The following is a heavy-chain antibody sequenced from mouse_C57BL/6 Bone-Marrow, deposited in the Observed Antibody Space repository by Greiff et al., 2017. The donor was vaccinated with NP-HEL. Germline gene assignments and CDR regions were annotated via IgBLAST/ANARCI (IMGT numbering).Heavy chain of an antibody. V-gene: IGHV1-80*01. D-gene: IGHD2-2*01. Sequence: QVQLQQSGAELVKPGASVKISCKASGYAFSSYWMNWVKQRPGKGLEWIGQIYPGDGDTNYNGKFKGKATLTADKSSSTAYMQLSSLTSEDSAVYVCARALVVTTESAWFAYWGKGTLVTVSA. CDR3: ARALVVTTESAWFAY. CDR1: GYAFSSYW. J-gene: IGHJ3*01. CDR2: IYPGDGDT.